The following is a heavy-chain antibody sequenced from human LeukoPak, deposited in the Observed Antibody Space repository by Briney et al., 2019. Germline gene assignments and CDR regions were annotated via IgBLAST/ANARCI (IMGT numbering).Heavy chain of an antibody. V-gene: IGHV3-7*01. CDR3: ARDGSCFDY. J-gene: IGHJ4*02. D-gene: IGHD2-15*01. Sequence: GGSLRLSCAASGFTFSDYWMSWVRQTPGKGLEWVANINKDGSKIYYVDSVKGRFTISRDSAKNSLFLQMDSLRAEDTAIYYCARDGSCFDYWGQGMQVTVSS. CDR1: GFTFSDYW. CDR2: INKDGSKI.